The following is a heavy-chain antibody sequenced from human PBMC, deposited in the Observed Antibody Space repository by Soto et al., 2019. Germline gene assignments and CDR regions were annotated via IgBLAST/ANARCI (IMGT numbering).Heavy chain of an antibody. CDR2: IYYSGST. CDR1: GGSISSGDYY. Sequence: SETLSLTCTVSGGSISSGDYYWSWIRQPPGKGLEWIGYIYYSGSTYYNPSLKSRVTISVDTSKNQFSPKLSSVTAADTAVYYCARAYGDYEYFQHWGQGTLVTSPQ. CDR3: ARAYGDYEYFQH. J-gene: IGHJ1*01. D-gene: IGHD4-17*01. V-gene: IGHV4-30-4*01.